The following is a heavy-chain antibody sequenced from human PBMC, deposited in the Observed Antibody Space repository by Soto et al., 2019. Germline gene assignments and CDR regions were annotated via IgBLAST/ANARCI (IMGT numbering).Heavy chain of an antibody. CDR2: ISYDGSNK. V-gene: IGHV3-30*18. CDR3: AKGAGIFGVVIDFDY. Sequence: LRLSCAASGFTFSSYGMHWVRQAPGKGLEWVAVISYDGSNKYYADSVKGRFTISRDNSKNTLYLQMNSLRAEDTAVYYCAKGAGIFGVVIDFDYWGQGTLVTVSS. D-gene: IGHD3-3*01. J-gene: IGHJ4*02. CDR1: GFTFSSYG.